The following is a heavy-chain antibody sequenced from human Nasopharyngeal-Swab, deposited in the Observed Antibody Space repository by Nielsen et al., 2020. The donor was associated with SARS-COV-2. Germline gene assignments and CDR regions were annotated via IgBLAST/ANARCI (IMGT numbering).Heavy chain of an antibody. J-gene: IGHJ4*02. CDR2: ISGSGGNT. CDR1: GFTFSNYA. CDR3: AKGLAVTCGGDRFSRILEF. D-gene: IGHD2-21*02. Sequence: ESLKISCAASGFTFSNYAMTWVRQAPGKGPEWVSIISGSGGNTFYADSVKGRFTISRDNSKNTLYLQMNSLRAEDTALYYCAKGLAVTCGGDRFSRILEFWGQGNLVTLS. V-gene: IGHV3-23*01.